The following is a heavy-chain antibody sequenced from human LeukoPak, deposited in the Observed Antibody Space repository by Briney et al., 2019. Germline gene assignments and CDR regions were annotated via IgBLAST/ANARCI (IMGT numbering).Heavy chain of an antibody. CDR1: GGSISSYY. CDR3: ARDVGSALLDY. J-gene: IGHJ4*02. Sequence: SQTLSLTCTVSGGSISSYYWSWIRQPPGKGLEWIGYIYYSGSTNYNPSLKSRVTISVDTSKNQFSLKLSSVTAADTAVYYCARDVGSALLDYWGQGTLVTVSS. V-gene: IGHV4-59*01. CDR2: IYYSGST. D-gene: IGHD6-25*01.